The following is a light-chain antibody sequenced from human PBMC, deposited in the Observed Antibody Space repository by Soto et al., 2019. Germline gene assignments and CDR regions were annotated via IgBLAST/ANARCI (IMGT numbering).Light chain of an antibody. CDR2: AAS. CDR3: QHSYSTPPF. J-gene: IGKJ2*01. CDR1: QSISSY. Sequence: DIQMTQSPSSLSASVGDRVTITCRASQSISSYLNWFQQKPGKAPKLLIYAASSLQSGVPSRFRGSGYGTDFTLTISSLQPEDFATYYCQHSYSTPPFFGQGTKLEIK. V-gene: IGKV1-39*01.